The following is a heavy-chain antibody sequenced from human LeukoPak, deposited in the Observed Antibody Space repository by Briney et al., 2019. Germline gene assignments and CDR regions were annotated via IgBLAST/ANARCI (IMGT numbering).Heavy chain of an antibody. Sequence: GGSLRHSCAASGFTFSSYSMNWVRQAQGKGLEWVANINQDGRAKHYLDSVKGRFTISRDNTKNSLYLQINSLRAEDTAAYYCARDNDGKDVWGKGTTVIVSS. J-gene: IGHJ6*04. CDR3: ARDNDGKDV. CDR1: GFTFSSYS. V-gene: IGHV3-7*01. D-gene: IGHD2-8*01. CDR2: INQDGRAK.